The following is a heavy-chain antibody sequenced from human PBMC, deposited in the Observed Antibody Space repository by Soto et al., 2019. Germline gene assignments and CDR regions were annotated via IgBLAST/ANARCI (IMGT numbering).Heavy chain of an antibody. V-gene: IGHV4-39*07. CDR3: ARFPSDY. Sequence: SETLSLTCTVSGGSISDISYCWGWIRQPPGKGLQWIGCMFYSGATYYNPSLKNRVTISVDTSKNQFSLKLSSVTAADTAVYYCARFPSDYWGPGTLVTVSS. CDR1: GGSISDISYC. J-gene: IGHJ4*02. CDR2: MFYSGAT.